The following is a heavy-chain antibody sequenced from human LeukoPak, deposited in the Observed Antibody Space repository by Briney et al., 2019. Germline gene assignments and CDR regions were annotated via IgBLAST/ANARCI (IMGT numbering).Heavy chain of an antibody. D-gene: IGHD2-15*01. J-gene: IGHJ4*02. V-gene: IGHV3-74*01. CDR3: ARYCSGGSCYSAFDY. CDR1: GFTFTTFY. Sequence: GGSLRLSCAASGFTFTTFYMHWVRQVPGKGLVWVSRINGDGSTTDYADSVKGRLTISRDNAKNTVYLEVNSLRDEDTAVYYCARYCSGGSCYSAFDYWGQGTLVTVSS. CDR2: INGDGSTT.